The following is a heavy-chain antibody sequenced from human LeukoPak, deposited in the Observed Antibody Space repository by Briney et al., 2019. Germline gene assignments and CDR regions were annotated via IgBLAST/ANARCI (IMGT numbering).Heavy chain of an antibody. D-gene: IGHD5-12*01. CDR3: ASPQYSGPVDY. CDR2: ISYDGSNK. Sequence: AGGSLRLSCAASGFTFSSYAMHWVRQAPGKGLEWVAVISYDGSNKYYADSVKGRFTISRDNSKNTLYLQMNSLRAEDTAVYYCASPQYSGPVDYWGQGTLVTVSS. V-gene: IGHV3-30-3*01. CDR1: GFTFSSYA. J-gene: IGHJ4*02.